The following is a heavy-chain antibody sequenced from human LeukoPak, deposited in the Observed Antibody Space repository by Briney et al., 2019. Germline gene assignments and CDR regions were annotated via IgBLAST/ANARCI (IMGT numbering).Heavy chain of an antibody. D-gene: IGHD6-19*01. Sequence: GGSLRLSCSASGFGFGDHGMSWVRQAPGKGLEWVSSISSSSSYIYYADSVKGRFTISRDNAKNSLYLQMNSLRAEDTAVYHCASSSRSWFDPWGQGTLVTVSS. CDR1: GFGFGDHG. CDR2: ISSSSSYI. CDR3: ASSSRSWFDP. V-gene: IGHV3-21*01. J-gene: IGHJ5*02.